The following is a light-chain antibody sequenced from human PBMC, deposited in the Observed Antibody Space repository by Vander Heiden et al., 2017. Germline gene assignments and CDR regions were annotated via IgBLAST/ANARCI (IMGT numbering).Light chain of an antibody. CDR2: STD. CDR1: TGAVTNGYY. V-gene: IGLV7-43*01. CDR3: LVYSSAGAYV. J-gene: IGLJ1*01. Sequence: QTVVTQEPSVTVSPGGTVTLPCASSTGAVTNGYYPNWFQQKPGQAPRPLIYSTDSKYAWTPARFSGSLLGDKAVLTVSGVQPEDEAEYYCLVYSSAGAYVFGTGTKVTVL.